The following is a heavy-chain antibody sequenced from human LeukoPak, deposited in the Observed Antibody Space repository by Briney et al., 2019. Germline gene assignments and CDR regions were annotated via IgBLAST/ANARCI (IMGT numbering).Heavy chain of an antibody. Sequence: GGSLRLSCAASGFTFSSYAMSWVRQAPGKGLEWVSAISGSGGSTYYADSVKGRFTISRDNSKNTLYLQMNSLRAEDTAVYYCAKVKAKGRSSSPGDYWGQGTLVTVSS. J-gene: IGHJ4*02. D-gene: IGHD6-6*01. V-gene: IGHV3-23*01. CDR2: ISGSGGST. CDR1: GFTFSSYA. CDR3: AKVKAKGRSSSPGDY.